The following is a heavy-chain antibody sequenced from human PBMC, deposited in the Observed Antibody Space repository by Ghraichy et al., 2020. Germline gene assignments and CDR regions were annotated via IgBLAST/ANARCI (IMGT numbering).Heavy chain of an antibody. CDR3: AKDLGYRSSWYLGEYFQH. D-gene: IGHD6-13*01. V-gene: IGHV3-23*01. CDR1: GFTFSSYA. Sequence: GGSLRLSCAASGFTFSSYAMSWVRQAPGKGLEWVSAISGSGGSTYYADSVKGRFTISRDNSKNTLYLQMNSLRAEDTAVYYCAKDLGYRSSWYLGEYFQHWGQGTLVTVSS. J-gene: IGHJ1*01. CDR2: ISGSGGST.